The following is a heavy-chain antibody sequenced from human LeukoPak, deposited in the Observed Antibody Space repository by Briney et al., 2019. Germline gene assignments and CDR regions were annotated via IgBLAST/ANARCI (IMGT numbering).Heavy chain of an antibody. Sequence: KSGGSPRLSCAASGFTFSSYSMNWVRQAPGKGLEWVSSISSSSSYIYYADSVKGRFTISRDNAKNSLYLQMNSLRAEDTAVYYCATPYGINAFDIWGQGTMVTVSS. CDR2: ISSSSSYI. CDR3: ATPYGINAFDI. D-gene: IGHD3-10*01. CDR1: GFTFSSYS. V-gene: IGHV3-21*01. J-gene: IGHJ3*02.